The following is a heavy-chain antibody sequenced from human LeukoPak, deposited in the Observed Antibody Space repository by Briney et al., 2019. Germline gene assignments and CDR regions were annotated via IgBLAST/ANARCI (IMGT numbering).Heavy chain of an antibody. V-gene: IGHV3-7*03. Sequence: GGSLRLSCAASGLTFSNYWMDWVRQAPGKGLEWVANIKQDGSEKNYVDSVKGRFIISRDNAKNPLYLQMNTLRADDTAVYYCARDGFGTGSNWGQGTLVTVSS. CDR2: IKQDGSEK. J-gene: IGHJ4*02. CDR3: ARDGFGTGSN. D-gene: IGHD3-16*01. CDR1: GLTFSNYW.